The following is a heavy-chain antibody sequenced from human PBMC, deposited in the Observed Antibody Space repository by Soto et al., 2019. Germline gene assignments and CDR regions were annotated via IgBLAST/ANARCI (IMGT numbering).Heavy chain of an antibody. D-gene: IGHD3-10*01. Sequence: QVQLVESGGGVVQPGRSLRLSCAASGFTFSSYAMHWVRQAPGKGLEWVAGISYDGSNKYYADSVKGRFTISRDNSKNTLYMQMNSRRAEDTAVYYCASQFGEGDYWGQGTLVTVSS. CDR1: GFTFSSYA. CDR3: ASQFGEGDY. CDR2: ISYDGSNK. V-gene: IGHV3-30-3*01. J-gene: IGHJ4*02.